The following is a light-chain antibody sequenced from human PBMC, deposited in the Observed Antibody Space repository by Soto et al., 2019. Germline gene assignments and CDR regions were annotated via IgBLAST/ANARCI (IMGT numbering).Light chain of an antibody. CDR1: QSVNSR. CDR2: KAS. J-gene: IGKJ1*01. Sequence: DIQMTQSPSTLSASIGDTVNINCRASQSVNSRLAWYQQRPGKTPRILIYKASSLEREVPSRFSGSGSGTEYTLTIRNLEPDDFATCYCQQYDGYPWTFGQGTEVEVK. CDR3: QQYDGYPWT. V-gene: IGKV1-5*03.